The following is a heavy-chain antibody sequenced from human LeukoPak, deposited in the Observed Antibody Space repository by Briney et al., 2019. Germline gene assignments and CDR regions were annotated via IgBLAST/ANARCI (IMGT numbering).Heavy chain of an antibody. V-gene: IGHV3-7*01. CDR2: IKKDGSEK. D-gene: IGHD3-22*01. Sequence: PGGSLRLSCAASGFSFSDYWMTWVRQAPGKGLEGVANIKKDGSEKYYVDSVKGRFTISRDNAKNSLNLQMNSLRAEDTAVYYCARDFPYYYDISGYYQDYWGQGTLVTVSS. J-gene: IGHJ4*02. CDR3: ARDFPYYYDISGYYQDY. CDR1: GFSFSDYW.